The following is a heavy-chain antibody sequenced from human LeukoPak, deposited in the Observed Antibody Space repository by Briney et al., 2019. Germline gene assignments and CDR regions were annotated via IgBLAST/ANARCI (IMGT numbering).Heavy chain of an antibody. D-gene: IGHD4-23*01. Sequence: GGSLRLSCAASGFTFSDYAMSWVRQAPGKGLEWVTFIRYDGSNKYYADSVKGRFTISRDNSKNTLYLQMNSLRAEDTAVYYCAKNGGKLHSYYMDVWGKGTTVTISS. CDR1: GFTFSDYA. J-gene: IGHJ6*03. V-gene: IGHV3-30*02. CDR3: AKNGGKLHSYYMDV. CDR2: IRYDGSNK.